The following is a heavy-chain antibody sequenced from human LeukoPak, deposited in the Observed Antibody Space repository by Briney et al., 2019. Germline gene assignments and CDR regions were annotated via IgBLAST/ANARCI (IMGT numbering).Heavy chain of an antibody. J-gene: IGHJ4*02. V-gene: IGHV3-23*01. D-gene: IGHD6-13*01. CDR1: GFTFISYA. CDR2: ISGSGGST. CDR3: ARRGHPRWYIAAAVTGPRGYFDY. Sequence: AGGSLRLSCAASGFTFISYAMSWVRQAPVKGLEWVSIISGSGGSTYYADSVKGRFTISRDNSKNTLYLQMNSLRAEDTAVYYCARRGHPRWYIAAAVTGPRGYFDYWGQGTLVTVSS.